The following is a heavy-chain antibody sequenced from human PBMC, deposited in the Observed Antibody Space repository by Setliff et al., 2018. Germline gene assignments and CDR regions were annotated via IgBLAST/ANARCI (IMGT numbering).Heavy chain of an antibody. CDR2: IWYDGDNK. CDR3: AKGGPYYYYYMDV. V-gene: IGHV3-30*02. CDR1: GFTFSNHG. Sequence: GESLTISCVASGFTFSNHGMLWVRQAPGKGLEWVALIWYDGDNKKYADSVRGRFAVSRDNSRNTLYLEMNSLRPEDTAMYYCAKGGPYYYYYMDVWGKGTMVTVSS. J-gene: IGHJ6*03.